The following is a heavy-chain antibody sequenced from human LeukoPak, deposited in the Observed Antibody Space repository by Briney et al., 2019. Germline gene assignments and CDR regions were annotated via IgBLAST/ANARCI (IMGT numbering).Heavy chain of an antibody. CDR2: ISSSSSYI. J-gene: IGHJ5*02. D-gene: IGHD2-2*01. CDR3: ARDDIVVVPGNWFDP. CDR1: GFTFSSYW. V-gene: IGHV3-21*01. Sequence: GGSLRLSCTASGFTFSSYWMSWVRQAPGKGLEGVSSISSSSSYIYYADSVKGRFTISRDNAKNSLYLQMNSLRAEDTAVYYCARDDIVVVPGNWFDPWGQGTLVTVSS.